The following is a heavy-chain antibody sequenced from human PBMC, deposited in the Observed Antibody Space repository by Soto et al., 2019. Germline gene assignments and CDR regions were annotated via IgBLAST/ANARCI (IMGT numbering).Heavy chain of an antibody. J-gene: IGHJ4*02. Sequence: VGSLRLSCAASVFTFSSYGMHWVRHAPGKGLEWVAVISYDGSNKYYADSVKGRFTISRDNSKNTLYLQMNSLRAEDTAVYYCATDQEGAVGATTDWGQGTLVTVSS. CDR2: ISYDGSNK. D-gene: IGHD1-26*01. CDR1: VFTFSSYG. CDR3: ATDQEGAVGATTD. V-gene: IGHV3-30*03.